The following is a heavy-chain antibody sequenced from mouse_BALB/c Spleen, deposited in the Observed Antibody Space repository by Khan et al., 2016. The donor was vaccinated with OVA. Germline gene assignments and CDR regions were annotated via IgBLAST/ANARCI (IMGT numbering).Heavy chain of an antibody. Sequence: EVQLQESGPGLVKPSQSLSLTCTVTGYSITSDYAWNWIRQFPGNKLEWMGYISYSGRTSYNPSLKSRISITRDISKNQFFLQLNSVTTEYTATYYCARSVTITTVVATDFDYWGQGTTLTVSS. J-gene: IGHJ2*01. D-gene: IGHD1-1*01. V-gene: IGHV3-2*02. CDR2: ISYSGRT. CDR1: GYSITSDYA. CDR3: ARSVTITTVVATDFDY.